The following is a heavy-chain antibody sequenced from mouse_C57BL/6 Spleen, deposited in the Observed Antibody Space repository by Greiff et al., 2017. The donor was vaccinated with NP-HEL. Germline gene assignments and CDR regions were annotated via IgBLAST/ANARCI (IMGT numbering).Heavy chain of an antibody. CDR2: IYPGNSDT. CDR1: GYTFTSYW. D-gene: IGHD1-1*01. V-gene: IGHV1-5*01. J-gene: IGHJ2*01. CDR3: TRGEITTVVATPDD. Sequence: DVKLQESGTVLARPGASVKMSCKTSGYTFTSYWMHWVKQRPGQGLEWIGAIYPGNSDTSYNQKFKGKAKLTAVTSASTAYMELSSLTNEDSAVYYCTRGEITTVVATPDDWGQGTTLTVSS.